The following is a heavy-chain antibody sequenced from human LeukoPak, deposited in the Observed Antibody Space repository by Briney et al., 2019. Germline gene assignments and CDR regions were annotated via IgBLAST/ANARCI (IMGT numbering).Heavy chain of an antibody. J-gene: IGHJ3*02. CDR3: ARASQGYYGSGSYYRGGDAFDI. CDR1: GGTFLNYA. V-gene: IGHV1-69*04. D-gene: IGHD3-10*01. Sequence: ASVTVSCKTSGGTFLNYAISWVRQAPGQGLEWMGRIIPILGIANYAQKFQARVTLTADKSTSTAYMELSSLRSDDTAVYYCARASQGYYGSGSYYRGGDAFDIWGQGTMVTVSS. CDR2: IIPILGIA.